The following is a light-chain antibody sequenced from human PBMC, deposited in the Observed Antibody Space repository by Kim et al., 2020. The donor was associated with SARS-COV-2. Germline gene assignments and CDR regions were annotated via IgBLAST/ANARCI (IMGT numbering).Light chain of an antibody. CDR1: NSNIGSDY. J-gene: IGLJ3*02. CDR3: GTWDSDLSGAV. CDR2: DNY. V-gene: IGLV1-51*01. Sequence: QSALTQPPSVSAAPGQTVTISCSGSNSNIGSDYVSWYQQVPGTAPQLLIFDNYKRFPGIPDRFSGSKSGTSATLVITGLHTGDEADYYCGTWDSDLSGAVFGGGTQLTVL.